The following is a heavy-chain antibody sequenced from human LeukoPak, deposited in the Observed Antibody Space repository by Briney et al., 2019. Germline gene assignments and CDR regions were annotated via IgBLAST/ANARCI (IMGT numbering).Heavy chain of an antibody. Sequence: GASVKVSCKASGHTFTDYYMHWVRQSPGQGLEWMGWINPNSGDTNYAQKFQDRVTMTRDTSISTVYMELSKLTSDDTAIYYCAREPYHEPFDYWGQGTLVTVSS. CDR1: GHTFTDYY. V-gene: IGHV1-2*02. D-gene: IGHD1-14*01. CDR3: AREPYHEPFDY. CDR2: INPNSGDT. J-gene: IGHJ4*02.